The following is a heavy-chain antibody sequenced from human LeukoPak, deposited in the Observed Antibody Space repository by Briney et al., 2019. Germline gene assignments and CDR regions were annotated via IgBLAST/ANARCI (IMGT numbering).Heavy chain of an antibody. CDR3: ARAREVKSGWYANDY. J-gene: IGHJ4*02. D-gene: IGHD6-19*01. V-gene: IGHV3-7*01. CDR2: IKQNGSDK. CDR1: GFTFSSYW. Sequence: GGSLRLSCAASGFTFSSYWMSWVRQAPGKGLEWVGNIKQNGSDKYYVESVKGRFTTSRDNAKNSLYLQTNSLRAEDTAVYYCARAREVKSGWYANDYWGQGTLVTVSS.